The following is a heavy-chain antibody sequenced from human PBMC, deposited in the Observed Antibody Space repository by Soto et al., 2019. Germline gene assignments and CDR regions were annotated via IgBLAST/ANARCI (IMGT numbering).Heavy chain of an antibody. Sequence: EVQLVQPAAEVKEPGESLKISCQGSGYNFDRYWVGWVRQLPGKGLDWMGLIYPDDAETKYGPSFEGQVTISADRSAADLQWSSLKASDSGIYYCARRYCNNRARCPVGYGFDVWGRGTRVTVSS. CDR1: GYNFDRYW. V-gene: IGHV5-51*01. CDR3: ARRYCNNRARCPVGYGFDV. J-gene: IGHJ6*02. D-gene: IGHD2-15*01. CDR2: IYPDDAET.